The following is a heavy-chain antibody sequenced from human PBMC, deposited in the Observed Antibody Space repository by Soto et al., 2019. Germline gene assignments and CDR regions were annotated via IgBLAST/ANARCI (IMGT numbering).Heavy chain of an antibody. CDR2: IYYSGST. V-gene: IGHV4-59*01. J-gene: IGHJ6*03. D-gene: IGHD6-6*01. CDR1: GGSISSYY. Sequence: QVQLQESGPGLVKPSETLSLTCTVSGGSISSYYWSWIRQPPGKGLEWIGYIYYSGSTTYNPSLNSRVTLSVDTSKNQFPLKLSSVTAADTAVYYCARVRRIAAPYYYYYMDVWGQGTTVTVSS. CDR3: ARVRRIAAPYYYYYMDV.